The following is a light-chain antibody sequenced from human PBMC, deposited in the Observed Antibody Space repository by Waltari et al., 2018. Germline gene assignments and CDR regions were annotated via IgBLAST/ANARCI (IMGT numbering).Light chain of an antibody. Sequence: SYELTQPPSVSVSPGQTASITCSGDKLGDKYACWYQQKPGQSPVVVIYQETKRPSGIPERFYGSNAGNTATLTISETQAMDEADYYCQAWDSNSYVFGTGTKVTVL. V-gene: IGLV3-1*01. CDR2: QET. J-gene: IGLJ1*01. CDR1: KLGDKY. CDR3: QAWDSNSYV.